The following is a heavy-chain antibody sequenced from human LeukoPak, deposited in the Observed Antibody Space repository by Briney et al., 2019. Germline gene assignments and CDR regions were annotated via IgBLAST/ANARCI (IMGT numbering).Heavy chain of an antibody. D-gene: IGHD4-23*01. V-gene: IGHV3-21*01. CDR2: ISDRGGST. J-gene: IGHJ2*01. CDR1: GITLSNYG. CDR3: ARDSGKYGGNSYWYFDL. Sequence: PGGSLRLSCVVSGITLSNYGMSWVRQAPGKGLEWVAGISDRGGSTNYADSVKGRFTISRDNAKNSLYLQMNSLRAEDTAVYYCARDSGKYGGNSYWYFDLWGRGTLVTVSS.